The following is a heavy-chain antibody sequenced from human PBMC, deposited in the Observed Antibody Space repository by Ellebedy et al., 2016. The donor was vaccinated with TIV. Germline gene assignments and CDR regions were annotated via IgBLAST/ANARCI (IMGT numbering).Heavy chain of an antibody. J-gene: IGHJ4*02. CDR3: AKLRQSPVVPEANYYFDY. D-gene: IGHD2-15*01. Sequence: SETLSLTXTVSGGSISSAGYYWTWIRQPAGRALEYIGRIYSSGATNYNPSLSRRLTMSLDTSKNQFSLKLSSVTAADTAVYYCAKLRQSPVVPEANYYFDYWGQGILVTVSS. CDR2: IYSSGAT. CDR1: GGSISSAGYY. V-gene: IGHV4-61*02.